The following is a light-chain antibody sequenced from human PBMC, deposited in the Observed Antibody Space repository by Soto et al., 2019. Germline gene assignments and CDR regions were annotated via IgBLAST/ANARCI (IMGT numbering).Light chain of an antibody. CDR2: WAS. Sequence: DIVMTQSPDSLAVSLGERATINCKSSQSVLYISNNKNYLAWYQQKPGQPPKLLIYWASTRESGVPDRFSGSGSGTDVTLTISSLQAEDVAVYYCQQYYSTPPTFGQGTKVEIK. V-gene: IGKV4-1*01. J-gene: IGKJ1*01. CDR1: QSVLYISNNKNY. CDR3: QQYYSTPPT.